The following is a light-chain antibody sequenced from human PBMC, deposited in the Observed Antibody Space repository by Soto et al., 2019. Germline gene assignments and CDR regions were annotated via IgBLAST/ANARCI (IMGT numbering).Light chain of an antibody. CDR3: CSYGGSFYV. V-gene: IGLV2-11*01. J-gene: IGLJ1*01. CDR1: SSDAGGYNY. CDR2: DVN. Sequence: QSALTQPHSVSGSPGQSVAISCSGTSSDAGGYNYVSWYQQHPGKAPKLIIFDVNKRPSGVPDRFSGSKSGSTASLTISGLQAEDEADYYCCSYGGSFYVVGTGTKVTVL.